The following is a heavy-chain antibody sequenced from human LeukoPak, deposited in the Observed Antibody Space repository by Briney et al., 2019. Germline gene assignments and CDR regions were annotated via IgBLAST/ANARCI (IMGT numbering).Heavy chain of an antibody. CDR3: ASQLPYSSGWYSPLDY. Sequence: SCAASGFTFSSYGMHWVRQAPGQGLEWMGRIIPILGIANYAQKFQGRVTITADKSTSTAYMELSSLRSEDTAVYYCASQLPYSSGWYSPLDYWGQGTLVTVSS. CDR2: IIPILGIA. V-gene: IGHV1-69*04. D-gene: IGHD6-19*01. J-gene: IGHJ4*02. CDR1: GFTFSSYG.